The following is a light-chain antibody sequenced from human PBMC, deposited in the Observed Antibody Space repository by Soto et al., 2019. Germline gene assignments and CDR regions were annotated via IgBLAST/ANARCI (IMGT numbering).Light chain of an antibody. V-gene: IGKV3-20*01. CDR1: QSVSRSY. CDR3: QQYDTSPYS. Sequence: EVVLTQSPGTLSLSPGERATLSCRVSQSVSRSYLAWYQQKPGQAPRLLIYSTSRGATGIPDRFSGGGSGTDFTLTISRLEPEDFAVYYCQQYDTSPYSFGQGTKLEIK. J-gene: IGKJ2*03. CDR2: STS.